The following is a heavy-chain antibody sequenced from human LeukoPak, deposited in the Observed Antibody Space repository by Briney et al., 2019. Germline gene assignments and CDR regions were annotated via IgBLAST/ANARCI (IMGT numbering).Heavy chain of an antibody. V-gene: IGHV3-33*01. CDR2: IWYDGSNK. CDR1: GFTFSSYG. D-gene: IGHD3-10*01. CDR3: ARDQDYGSGSYEFDY. Sequence: GGSLRLSCAASGFTFSSYGMHWVRQAPGKGLEWVAVIWYDGSNKYYADSVKGRFTISRDNAKNSLYLQMNSLRAEDTAVYYCARDQDYGSGSYEFDYWGQGTLVTVSS. J-gene: IGHJ4*02.